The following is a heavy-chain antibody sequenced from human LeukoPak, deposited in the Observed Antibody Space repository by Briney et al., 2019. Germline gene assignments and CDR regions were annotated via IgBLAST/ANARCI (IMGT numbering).Heavy chain of an antibody. D-gene: IGHD2-2*01. J-gene: IGHJ5*02. CDR1: GGSISSYY. Sequence: SETLSLACTVSGGSISSYYWSWIRQPAGKGLEWIGRIYTSGSTNYNPSLKSRVTMSVDTSKNQFSLKLSSVTAADTAVYYCARGGDIVVVPNAIPWFDPWGQGTMVTVSS. CDR3: ARGGDIVVVPNAIPWFDP. V-gene: IGHV4-4*07. CDR2: IYTSGST.